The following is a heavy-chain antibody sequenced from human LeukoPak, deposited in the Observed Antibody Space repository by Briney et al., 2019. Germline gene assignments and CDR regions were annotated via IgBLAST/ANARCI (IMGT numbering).Heavy chain of an antibody. Sequence: SETLSLTCTVSGGSITSGSYYWSWIRQPPGKGLEWIGYMYHSGSTNYNPSLKSRVTISVDTSKNQFSLKLSSVTAADTAVYYCARHSAHASTNDAFDIWGQGTMVTVSS. CDR3: ARHSAHASTNDAFDI. CDR1: GGSITSGSYY. V-gene: IGHV4-61*01. D-gene: IGHD2-2*01. J-gene: IGHJ3*02. CDR2: MYHSGST.